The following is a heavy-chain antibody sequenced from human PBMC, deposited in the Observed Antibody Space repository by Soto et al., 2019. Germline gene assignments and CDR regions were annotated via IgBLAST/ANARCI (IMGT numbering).Heavy chain of an antibody. CDR3: ARDKANVGGYNQFDP. J-gene: IGHJ5*02. D-gene: IGHD3-16*01. Sequence: PSETLSLTCAVSGASLRGSKWWCWVRQPPGKGLEWIGDFYHSGTTNYNPSLKSRVTISVDKSKNQFSLNLTSVTAADTAVYYRARDKANVGGYNQFDPWGPGTLVTVSS. CDR1: GASLRGSKW. V-gene: IGHV4-4*02. CDR2: FYHSGTT.